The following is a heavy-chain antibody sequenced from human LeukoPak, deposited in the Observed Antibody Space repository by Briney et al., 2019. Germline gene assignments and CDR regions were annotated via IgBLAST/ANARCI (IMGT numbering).Heavy chain of an antibody. J-gene: IGHJ6*03. CDR1: GYPFTSYG. V-gene: IGHV1-18*01. D-gene: IGHD3-3*01. CDR2: ISGYNGNT. CDR3: ARDVSVGTIFGVKDSDYFMDF. Sequence: ASVRVSCKASGYPFTSYGISWVRQAPGQGLEWMGGISGYNGNTNYAQNLQGRVTMTTDTSTSTAYMELRSLRSDDTAVYYCARDVSVGTIFGVKDSDYFMDFWGKGTTVTVSS.